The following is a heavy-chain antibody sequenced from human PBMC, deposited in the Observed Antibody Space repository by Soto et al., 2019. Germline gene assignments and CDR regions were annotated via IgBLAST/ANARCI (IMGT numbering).Heavy chain of an antibody. V-gene: IGHV3-30*03. J-gene: IGHJ5*02. CDR3: ATDGLAYCGGDCYSPDL. CDR1: GFTFSSYG. D-gene: IGHD2-21*02. Sequence: QVQLVESGGGVVQPGRSLRLSCAASGFTFSSYGMHWVRQAPGKGLEWVAVISYDGSNKYYADSVKGRFTISRDNSKNTLYLQMNSLRAADTAVYYCATDGLAYCGGDCYSPDLWGHGTLVTVSS. CDR2: ISYDGSNK.